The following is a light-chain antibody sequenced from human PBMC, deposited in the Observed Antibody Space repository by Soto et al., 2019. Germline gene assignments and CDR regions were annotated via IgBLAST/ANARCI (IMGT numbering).Light chain of an antibody. CDR2: SAS. CDR1: QTIRKY. Sequence: DIQMTQSPYSLSASVGDSVTITCRASQTIRKYLNWYRQKAGKAPDLLIHSASTLQTGVPSRFSGSGSWTDFALTITSRQPEDFATYYCQQSYTTPVTFGQGTRLEIK. CDR3: QQSYTTPVT. J-gene: IGKJ5*01. V-gene: IGKV1-39*01.